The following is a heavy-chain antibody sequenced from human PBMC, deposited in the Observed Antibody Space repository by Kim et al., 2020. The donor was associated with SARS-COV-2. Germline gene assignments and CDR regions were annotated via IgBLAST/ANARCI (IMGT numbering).Heavy chain of an antibody. Sequence: ASVKVSCKASGNTFSTYGISWVRQVAGRGLEWIGGISVYNGDKIYAQKYQGRLTFTTDRSSNMVYMELSSLNPDDSALYYCARGEGWLDTWGQGTLVSDS. CDR1: GNTFSTYG. V-gene: IGHV1-18*04. J-gene: IGHJ5*02. CDR3: ARGEGWLDT. CDR2: ISVYNGDK.